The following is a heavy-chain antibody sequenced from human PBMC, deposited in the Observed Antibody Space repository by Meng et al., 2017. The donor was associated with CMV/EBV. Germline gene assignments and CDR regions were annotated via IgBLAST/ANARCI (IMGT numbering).Heavy chain of an antibody. CDR3: ARKAFAYYYGSGNLKTRAFDI. Sequence: ASVTVSCKASGYTFTSYGISWVRQAPGQGLEWMGWISAYNGNTNYAQKLQGRVTMTTDTSTSTAYMELRSLRSDDTAVYYCARKAFAYYYGSGNLKTRAFDIWGQGTMVTVSS. J-gene: IGHJ3*02. CDR1: GYTFTSYG. V-gene: IGHV1-18*01. CDR2: ISAYNGNT. D-gene: IGHD3-10*01.